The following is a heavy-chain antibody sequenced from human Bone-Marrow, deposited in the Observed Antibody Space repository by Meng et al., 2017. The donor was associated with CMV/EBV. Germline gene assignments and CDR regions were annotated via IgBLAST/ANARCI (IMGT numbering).Heavy chain of an antibody. CDR3: AHRRWYSNFVFYAMDV. J-gene: IGHJ6*02. CDR2: IFWNDEK. CDR1: GFSLSTSGET. D-gene: IGHD4-11*01. Sequence: SGPTLAKPTHTLTLTCSFSGFSLSTSGETVGWIRQPPGKALEWLAFIFWNDEKHYRPSLKSRLTITKDTSRNQVVLTMTNLEPVDTATYYCAHRRWYSNFVFYAMDVWGQGTTVTVSS. V-gene: IGHV2-5*01.